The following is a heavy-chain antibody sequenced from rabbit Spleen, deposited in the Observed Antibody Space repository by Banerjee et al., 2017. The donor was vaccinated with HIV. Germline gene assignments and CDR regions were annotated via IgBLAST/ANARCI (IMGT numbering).Heavy chain of an antibody. D-gene: IGHD2-1*01. CDR1: GFDFSSYG. J-gene: IGHJ4*01. V-gene: IGHV1S47*01. CDR3: AGGDGASWGL. CDR2: IDPVFGIT. Sequence: QEQLVESGGGLVQPGGSLKLSCKASGFDFSSYGVSWVRQAPGKGLEWIGYIDPVFGITYYANWVNGRFTISSHSAQNTLFLQLNSLTAADTATYFCAGGDGASWGLWGPGTLVTDS.